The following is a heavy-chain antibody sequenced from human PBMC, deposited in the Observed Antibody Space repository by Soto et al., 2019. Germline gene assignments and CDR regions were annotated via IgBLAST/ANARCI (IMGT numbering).Heavy chain of an antibody. D-gene: IGHD4-17*01. CDR3: ARGPTETTVTPYYYYYMDV. CDR2: INHSGST. Sequence: SETLSLTCAVYGGSFSGYYWSWIRQPPGKGLEWIGEINHSGSTNYNPSLKSRVTISVDTSKNQFSLKLSSVTAADTAVYYCARGPTETTVTPYYYYYMDVWGKGTTVTVSS. V-gene: IGHV4-34*01. J-gene: IGHJ6*03. CDR1: GGSFSGYY.